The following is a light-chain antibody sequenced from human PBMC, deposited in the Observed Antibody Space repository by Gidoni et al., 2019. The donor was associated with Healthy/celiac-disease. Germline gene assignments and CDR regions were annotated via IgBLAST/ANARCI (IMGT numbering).Light chain of an antibody. CDR1: QSVSSY. J-gene: IGKJ3*01. Sequence: EIVFTQSPATLSFSPGERATLSCRASQSVSSYLAWYQQKPGQAPRLLIYDASNMATGIPARFSGSGSGTDFTLTISSLEPEDFAVYYCQQRSNWPPEITFGPGTKVDIK. CDR3: QQRSNWPPEIT. V-gene: IGKV3-11*01. CDR2: DAS.